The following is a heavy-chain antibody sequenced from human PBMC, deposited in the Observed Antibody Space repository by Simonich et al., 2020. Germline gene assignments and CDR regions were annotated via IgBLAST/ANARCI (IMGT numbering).Heavy chain of an antibody. CDR3: ARDYDILTGYYTFDY. D-gene: IGHD3-9*01. V-gene: IGHV2-26*02. Sequence: QVTLKESGPVLVKPTETLTLTCTVSGFSLSNARMGVSWIRQPPGKALEWLAHIFSNDEKSYSTSLKSSLTISKDTSKSQVVLTMTNMGPVDTATYYCARDYDILTGYYTFDYWGQGTLVTVSS. CDR2: IFSNDEK. J-gene: IGHJ4*02. CDR1: GFSLSNARMG.